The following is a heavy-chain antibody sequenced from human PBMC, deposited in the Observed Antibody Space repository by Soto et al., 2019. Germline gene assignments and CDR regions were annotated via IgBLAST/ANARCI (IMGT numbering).Heavy chain of an antibody. J-gene: IGHJ4*02. CDR3: ARYAGSSWFDY. CDR2: INYSGRT. CDR1: GGSISTYY. Sequence: SETLSLTCTVSGGSISTYYWSWIRQPPGKGLEWIGYINYSGRTNHNPSLKSRVTMSLGTSKNQFSLELRSVTAADTAVFYCARYAGSSWFDYWGQGTLVTVSS. D-gene: IGHD6-13*01. V-gene: IGHV4-59*01.